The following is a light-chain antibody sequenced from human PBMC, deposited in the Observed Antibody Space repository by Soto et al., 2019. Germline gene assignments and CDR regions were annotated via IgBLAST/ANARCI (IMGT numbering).Light chain of an antibody. V-gene: IGKV1-39*01. CDR2: AAS. J-gene: IGKJ1*01. Sequence: DIQMTQSPSSLSASVGDRVTITCRASQSISSYLNWYQQKPGKAPKLLIYAASSLQSGVPSRFSGSGSGTDFTLNISSLQPEDFATYYCQQSYSTPLTLGQGTKVEIK. CDR3: QQSYSTPLT. CDR1: QSISSY.